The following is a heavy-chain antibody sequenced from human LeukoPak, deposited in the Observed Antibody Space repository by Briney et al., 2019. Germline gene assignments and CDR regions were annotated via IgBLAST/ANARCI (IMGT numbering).Heavy chain of an antibody. CDR3: ARDGHYYYDSRGPWYFDL. D-gene: IGHD3-22*01. CDR1: GGSISSYY. V-gene: IGHV4-59*01. J-gene: IGHJ2*01. CDR2: IYYSGST. Sequence: SETLSLTCTVSGGSISSYYWSWIRQPPGKGLEWIGYIYYSGSTNYNPSLKSRVTISVDTSKNQFSLKLSSVTAADTAVYYCARDGHYYYDSRGPWYFDLWGRGTLVTVSS.